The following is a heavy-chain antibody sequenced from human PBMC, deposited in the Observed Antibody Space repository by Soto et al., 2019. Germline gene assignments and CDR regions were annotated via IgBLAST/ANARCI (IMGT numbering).Heavy chain of an antibody. V-gene: IGHV1-69*12. J-gene: IGHJ6*02. CDR2: IIPIFGTA. Sequence: QVQLVQSGAEVKKPGSSVKVSCKASGGTFSSYAISWVRQAPGQGLEWMGGIIPIFGTANYAQKFQGRVTIPADEATSTAYMELSRLRSEDTAVYYCARDCSGGSCYPPLYGMDVWGQGTTVTVSS. CDR1: GGTFSSYA. CDR3: ARDCSGGSCYPPLYGMDV. D-gene: IGHD2-15*01.